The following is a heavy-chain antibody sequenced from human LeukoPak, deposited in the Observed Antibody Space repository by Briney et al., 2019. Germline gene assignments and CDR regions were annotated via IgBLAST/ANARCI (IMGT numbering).Heavy chain of an antibody. V-gene: IGHV3-23*01. Sequence: PGGSLRLSCAASGFTFSSYAMSWVRQAPGKGLECVSPISGSGGGTYYADSVKGRFTISRDNSKNTLYLQMNSLRAEDTPVYYCAKDGRTGYSSGWYFDHWGQGILVTVSS. CDR1: GFTFSSYA. J-gene: IGHJ1*01. D-gene: IGHD6-19*01. CDR3: AKDGRTGYSSGWYFDH. CDR2: ISGSGGGT.